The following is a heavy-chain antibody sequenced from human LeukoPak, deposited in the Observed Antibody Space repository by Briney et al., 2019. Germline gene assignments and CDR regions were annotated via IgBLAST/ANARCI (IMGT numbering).Heavy chain of an antibody. CDR3: AKVMEGSDRLTMDRGVIKKAAGLHYRDV. V-gene: IGHV3-23*01. CDR2: ISASGGST. D-gene: IGHD3-10*01. CDR1: GLTLSSYA. Sequence: PGGSLRLSCAASGLTLSSYAMSWVRQAPGKGLEWVSSISASGGSTNYADSVKGRFTISRDNSKNTVYLQMNSLRAEDTAVYYCAKVMEGSDRLTMDRGVIKKAAGLHYRDVWGKGTTVTVSS. J-gene: IGHJ6*03.